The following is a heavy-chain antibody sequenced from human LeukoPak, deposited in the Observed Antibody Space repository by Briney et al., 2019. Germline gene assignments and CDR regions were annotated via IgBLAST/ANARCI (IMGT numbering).Heavy chain of an antibody. CDR1: GFTFSSYS. V-gene: IGHV3-48*01. J-gene: IGHJ4*02. Sequence: PGGSLRLSCAASGFTFSSYSMNWVRQAPGKGLKWVSYISSSSSTIYYADSVKGRFTISRDNAKNSLYLQMNSLRAEDTAVYYCARGPVEMATIKFDYWGQGTLVTVSS. D-gene: IGHD5-24*01. CDR3: ARGPVEMATIKFDY. CDR2: ISSSSSTI.